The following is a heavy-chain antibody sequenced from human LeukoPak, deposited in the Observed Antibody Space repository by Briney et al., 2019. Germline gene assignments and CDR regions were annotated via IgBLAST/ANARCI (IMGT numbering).Heavy chain of an antibody. V-gene: IGHV1-69*01. Sequence: VASVKVSCTASGGTFSSYAISWVRQAPGQGLEWMGGIIPIFGTANYAQKFQGRVTITADESTSTAYMELRSLRSDDTAVYYCARVRTGGIIVLMVYADIWGQGTLVTVSS. CDR1: GGTFSSYA. J-gene: IGHJ4*02. D-gene: IGHD2-8*01. CDR3: ARVRTGGIIVLMVYADI. CDR2: IIPIFGTA.